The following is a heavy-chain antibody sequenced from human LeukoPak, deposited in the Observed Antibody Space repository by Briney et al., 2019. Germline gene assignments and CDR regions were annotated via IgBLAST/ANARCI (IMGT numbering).Heavy chain of an antibody. V-gene: IGHV4-39*02. CDR3: ARDIILEGNKRVVPAASYWFDP. Sequence: SETLSLTCTVSGGPISSSSYYWGWIRQPPGKGLEWIGSIYYSGSTYYNPSLKSRVTISVDTSKNQFSLKLSSVTAADTAVYYCARDIILEGNKRVVPAASYWFDPWGQGTLVTVSS. J-gene: IGHJ5*02. D-gene: IGHD2-2*01. CDR2: IYYSGST. CDR1: GGPISSSSYY.